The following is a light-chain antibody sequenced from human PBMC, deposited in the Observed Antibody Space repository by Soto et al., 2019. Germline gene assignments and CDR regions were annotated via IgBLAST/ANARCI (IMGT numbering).Light chain of an antibody. V-gene: IGLV2-23*02. CDR3: CSYAGSTTL. CDR1: SSDVGNYNL. CDR2: EVS. J-gene: IGLJ3*02. Sequence: QSALTQPASVSGSPGQSITISCTGTSSDVGNYNLVSWYQQHPGKAPKLMIYEVSERPSGVSNRFSGSKSGSTASLTISGLQAEDEADYYCCSYAGSTTLFGGGTKLTVL.